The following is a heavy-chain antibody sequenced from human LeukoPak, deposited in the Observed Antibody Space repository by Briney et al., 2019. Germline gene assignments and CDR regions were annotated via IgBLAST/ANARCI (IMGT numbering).Heavy chain of an antibody. D-gene: IGHD4-11*01. V-gene: IGHV4-39*07. Sequence: SETLSLTCTVSGGSISSSSYYWGWIRQPPGKGLEWIGSMYYSGSTYYNPSLKSRVTISVDTSKNQFSLKLSSVTAADTAVYYCAKGSNPVIMTTIKTNYHLDYWGQGTLVTVSS. J-gene: IGHJ4*02. CDR1: GGSISSSSYY. CDR2: MYYSGST. CDR3: AKGSNPVIMTTIKTNYHLDY.